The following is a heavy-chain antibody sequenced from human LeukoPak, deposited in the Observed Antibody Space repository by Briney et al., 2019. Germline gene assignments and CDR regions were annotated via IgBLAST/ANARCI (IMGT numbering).Heavy chain of an antibody. V-gene: IGHV3-23*01. CDR3: AKGSYYDSSGYYYFDY. CDR1: GFTFSSYA. J-gene: IGHJ4*02. Sequence: PGGSLRLSCAASGFTFSSYAMNWVRQAPGKGLEWVSGISASSSIYYADSVKGRFTISRDNSKNTLHLQVNSLRADDTAVYYCAKGSYYDSSGYYYFDYWGQGTLVTVSS. D-gene: IGHD3-22*01. CDR2: ISASSSI.